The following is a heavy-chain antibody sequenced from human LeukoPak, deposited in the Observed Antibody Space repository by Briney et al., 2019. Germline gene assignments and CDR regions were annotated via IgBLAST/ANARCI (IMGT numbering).Heavy chain of an antibody. CDR1: GFIFYNHA. CDR2: ISYDGSNK. CDR3: ARDPSPNRRDYFDY. V-gene: IGHV3-30*04. D-gene: IGHD1-14*01. J-gene: IGHJ4*02. Sequence: GGSLRLSCEASGFIFYNHAFHWVRQAPGKGLEWVAVISYDGSNKYQAKSVKGRFTISRDNSKNTLFLQMDSLRPEDTAVYFCARDPSPNRRDYFDYWGQGILVTVSS.